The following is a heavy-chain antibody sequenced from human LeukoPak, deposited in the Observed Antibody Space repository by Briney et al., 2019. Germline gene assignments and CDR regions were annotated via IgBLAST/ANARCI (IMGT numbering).Heavy chain of an antibody. V-gene: IGHV3-23*01. CDR1: GFTFSSYA. J-gene: IGHJ4*02. CDR3: ANPVEMATIHLVDY. Sequence: GGSLRLSCAASGFTFSSYAMSWVRQAPGKGLEWVSAISGSGGSTYYADSVKGRFTISRDNSKNTLYLQMNSLRAEDTAVYYCANPVEMATIHLVDYWGQGTLVTVSS. CDR2: ISGSGGST. D-gene: IGHD5-12*01.